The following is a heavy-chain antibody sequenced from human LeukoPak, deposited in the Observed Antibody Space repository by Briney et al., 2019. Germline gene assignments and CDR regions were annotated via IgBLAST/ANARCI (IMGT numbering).Heavy chain of an antibody. D-gene: IGHD6-19*01. CDR1: GYTFTSYA. J-gene: IGHJ5*02. CDR2: INTNTGNP. Sequence: ASVKVSCKASGYTFTSYAMNWVRQAPGQGLEWMGWINTNTGNPTYAQGFTGRFVFSLDTSVSTAYLQISSLKAEDTAVYYCAREWIAVYSTIIMNWFDPWGQGTLVTVSS. V-gene: IGHV7-4-1*02. CDR3: AREWIAVYSTIIMNWFDP.